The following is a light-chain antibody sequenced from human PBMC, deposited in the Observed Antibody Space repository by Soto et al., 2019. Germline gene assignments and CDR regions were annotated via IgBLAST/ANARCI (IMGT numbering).Light chain of an antibody. V-gene: IGLV2-14*01. CDR3: SSYTSSSTLV. Sequence: QSALTQPASVSGSPGQSISISCTGTSSDVGAYNFVSWYQQHPGKAPKLMIYEVSNRPSGVSNRCSGSKSGNTASLTISGLQAEDEADYYCSSYTSSSTLVFRSGTKLTVL. CDR2: EVS. CDR1: SSDVGAYNF. J-gene: IGLJ1*01.